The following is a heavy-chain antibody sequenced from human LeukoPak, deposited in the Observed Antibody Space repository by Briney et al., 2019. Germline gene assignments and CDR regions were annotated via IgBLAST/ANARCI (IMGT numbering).Heavy chain of an antibody. CDR3: ARGGKQWRNFDY. J-gene: IGHJ4*02. D-gene: IGHD6-19*01. Sequence: ASVKVSCKASGYSFTGYYMHWVRQAPGQGLEWMGWINPYSGGTNYAQKFQGRVTMTRDTSISTAYMELSRLRSDDTAVYYCARGGKQWRNFDYWGQGTLVTVSS. CDR1: GYSFTGYY. V-gene: IGHV1-2*02. CDR2: INPYSGGT.